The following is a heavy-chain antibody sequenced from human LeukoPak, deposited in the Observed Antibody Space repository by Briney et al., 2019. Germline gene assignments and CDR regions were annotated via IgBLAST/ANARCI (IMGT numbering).Heavy chain of an antibody. D-gene: IGHD2-2*02. J-gene: IGHJ4*02. Sequence: PGGSLRLSCVASGVTLSNYAMSWARQAPGKGLEWVSGISSSGSGGNTYYADSVRGRFTISRDNSKNTLYLQMNSLGAEDTAVYSCARGYCTSSSCYNDYWGQGTLVTVSS. CDR2: ISSSGSGGNT. V-gene: IGHV3-23*01. CDR1: GVTLSNYA. CDR3: ARGYCTSSSCYNDY.